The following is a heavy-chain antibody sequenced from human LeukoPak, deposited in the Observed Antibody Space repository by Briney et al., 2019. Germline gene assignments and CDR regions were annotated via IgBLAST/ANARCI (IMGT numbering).Heavy chain of an antibody. Sequence: QPGGPLRLSCAASGFTFDDYAMHWVRQASGKGLGWVSGINWNSGRIGYADSVKGRFTISRDHSKNTLYLQMDSLRAEDTAVYYCARENGYKVFDYWGQGTLVTVSS. V-gene: IGHV3-9*01. CDR2: INWNSGRI. J-gene: IGHJ4*02. D-gene: IGHD5-24*01. CDR3: ARENGYKVFDY. CDR1: GFTFDDYA.